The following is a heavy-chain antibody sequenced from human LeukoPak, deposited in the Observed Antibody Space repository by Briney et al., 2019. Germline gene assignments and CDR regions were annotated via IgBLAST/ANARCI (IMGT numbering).Heavy chain of an antibody. CDR2: ISGSGDST. J-gene: IGHJ4*02. Sequence: GSLRLSCTASGFTFSNYVMSWVRQAPGKGLEWVSAISGSGDSTYYADSVKGRFTISRDNSKSTLYLQLNSLRAEDTAVYYCANRKNSAGWYGFYFDYCGQGTLVTVSS. CDR3: ANRKNSAGWYGFYFDY. V-gene: IGHV3-23*01. D-gene: IGHD6-19*01. CDR1: GFTFSNYV.